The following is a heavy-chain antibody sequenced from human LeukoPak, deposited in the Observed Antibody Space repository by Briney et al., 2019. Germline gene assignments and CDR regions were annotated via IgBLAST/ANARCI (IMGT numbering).Heavy chain of an antibody. V-gene: IGHV3-7*04. CDR1: GFTFSSYW. CDR2: IKDDGSEK. Sequence: GGSLRLSCVGSGFTFSSYWMTWVRQAPGKGLEWVANIKDDGSEKYSVDSVKGRFTISRDNAKNLLYLQMSSLRAEDTAVYYCARARIDYWGQGALVTVSS. D-gene: IGHD1-14*01. CDR3: ARARIDY. J-gene: IGHJ4*02.